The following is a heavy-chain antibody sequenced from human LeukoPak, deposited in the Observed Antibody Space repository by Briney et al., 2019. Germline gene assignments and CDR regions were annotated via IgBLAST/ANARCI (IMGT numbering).Heavy chain of an antibody. CDR2: ISGSGGST. V-gene: IGHV3-23*01. CDR3: ARGGLRFLEWTPLTTRPVYFDY. D-gene: IGHD3-3*01. J-gene: IGHJ4*02. Sequence: PGGSLRLSCAASGFTFSSYAMSWVRQAPGKGLEWVSAISGSGGSTYYADSVKGRFTISRDNSKNTLYLQMNSLRAEDTAVYYCARGGLRFLEWTPLTTRPVYFDYWGQGTLVTVSS. CDR1: GFTFSSYA.